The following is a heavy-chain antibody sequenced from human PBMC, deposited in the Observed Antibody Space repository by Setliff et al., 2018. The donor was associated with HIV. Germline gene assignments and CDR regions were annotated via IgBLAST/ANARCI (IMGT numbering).Heavy chain of an antibody. CDR1: GGSISSHY. CDR2: IYYSGST. J-gene: IGHJ4*02. V-gene: IGHV4-59*05. Sequence: PSETLSLTCTVSGGSISSHYWSWIRQPPGKGLEWIGSIYYSGSTYYNPSLKSRVTISVDTSKNQFSLKLSSVTAADTAVYYCARFSLEPAAGGDFDYWGQGTLVTVSS. CDR3: ARFSLEPAAGGDFDY. D-gene: IGHD6-13*01.